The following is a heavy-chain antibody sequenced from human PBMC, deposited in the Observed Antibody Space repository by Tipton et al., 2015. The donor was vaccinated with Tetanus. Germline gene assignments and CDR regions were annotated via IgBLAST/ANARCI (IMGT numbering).Heavy chain of an antibody. J-gene: IGHJ4*02. CDR1: GGSISSYY. D-gene: IGHD3-22*01. Sequence: GSLRLSCTVSGGSISSYYWSWIRQPPGKGLEWIGYIYYSGSTNYNPSLKSRVTISVDTSKNQFSLKLSSVTAADTAVYYCARGGDYYDSYDYWGQGTLVTVSS. CDR2: IYYSGST. CDR3: ARGGDYYDSYDY. V-gene: IGHV4-59*01.